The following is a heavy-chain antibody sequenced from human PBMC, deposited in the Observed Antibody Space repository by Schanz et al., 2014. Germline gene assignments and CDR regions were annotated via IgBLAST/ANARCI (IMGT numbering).Heavy chain of an antibody. Sequence: VHLLESGGGVVQPGRSLRLSCAASGFTFSSYSMNWVRQAPGKGLEWVSYISSSSSTRYYADSVKGRFTISRDNAKNSLFLQMNSLRAEDTAVYYCARDFLLEQLGYSHYYYAMDVWGQGTTVTVSS. D-gene: IGHD2-15*01. CDR2: ISSSSSTR. CDR1: GFTFSSYS. J-gene: IGHJ6*02. V-gene: IGHV3-48*01. CDR3: ARDFLLEQLGYSHYYYAMDV.